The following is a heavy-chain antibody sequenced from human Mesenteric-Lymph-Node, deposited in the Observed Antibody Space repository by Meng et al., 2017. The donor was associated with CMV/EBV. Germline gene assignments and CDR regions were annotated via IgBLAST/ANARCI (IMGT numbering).Heavy chain of an antibody. J-gene: IGHJ3*02. CDR1: GFTFSSYA. V-gene: IGHV3-23*01. CDR3: AKLLQQLMYDAFDS. Sequence: ASGFTFSSYAMSWVRQAPGKGLEWVSAISGSGGSTYYADSVKGRFTISRDNSKNTLYLQMNSLRAEDTAVYYCAKLLQQLMYDAFDSWGQGTMVTVSS. CDR2: ISGSGGST. D-gene: IGHD6-13*01.